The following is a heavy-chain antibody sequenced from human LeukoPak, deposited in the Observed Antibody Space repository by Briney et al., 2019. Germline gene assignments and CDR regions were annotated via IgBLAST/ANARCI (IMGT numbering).Heavy chain of an antibody. Sequence: SETLSLTCTVSGVSISRYYWSWVRQPPGKGLEWIGSVHYSGNTNYNPSLKSRATISLDTSKNQFSLKLSYVTAADTAVYYCARHDYNWKTFDYWGQGTLVTVSS. V-gene: IGHV4-59*08. CDR2: VHYSGNT. J-gene: IGHJ4*02. D-gene: IGHD1-1*01. CDR1: GVSISRYY. CDR3: ARHDYNWKTFDY.